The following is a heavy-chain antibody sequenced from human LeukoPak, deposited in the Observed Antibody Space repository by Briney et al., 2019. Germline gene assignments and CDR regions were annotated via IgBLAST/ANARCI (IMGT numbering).Heavy chain of an antibody. Sequence: SETLSLTCAVYGGSFSGYYWSWIRQPPGKGLEWIGEISHSGSTNYNPSLKGRVTISIDISKNQFSLQLSSVTAADTAVYYCAREGFGWTPFDYWGQGTLVTVSS. V-gene: IGHV4-34*01. CDR1: GGSFSGYY. CDR2: ISHSGST. D-gene: IGHD3-10*01. J-gene: IGHJ4*02. CDR3: AREGFGWTPFDY.